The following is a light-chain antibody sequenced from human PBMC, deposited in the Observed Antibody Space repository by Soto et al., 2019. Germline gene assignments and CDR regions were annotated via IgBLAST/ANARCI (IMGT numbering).Light chain of an antibody. J-gene: IGLJ2*01. CDR1: SSDVGGYNY. CDR3: SSYAGSNNLV. Sequence: QSVLTQPPSASGSPGQSVTISCTGTSSDVGGYNYVSWYQQHPGKAPKLMIYEVSKRPSGVPDRFSGSKSGNMASLTVSGRQAEYEADYFRSSYAGSNNLVFGGGTKLTVL. V-gene: IGLV2-8*01. CDR2: EVS.